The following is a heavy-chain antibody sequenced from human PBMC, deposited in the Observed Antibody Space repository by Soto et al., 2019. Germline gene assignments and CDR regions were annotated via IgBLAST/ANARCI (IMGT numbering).Heavy chain of an antibody. CDR3: ATFPGADYDFWSGYSNWFDP. Sequence: QVQLVQSGAEVKKPGASVKVSCKVSGYTLTELSMHWVRQAPGKGLEWMGGFDPEDGETIYAQKFQGRVTMTEDTSTDTAYMELSSLRSEDTAVYYCATFPGADYDFWSGYSNWFDPWGQGTLVTVSS. D-gene: IGHD3-3*01. J-gene: IGHJ5*02. CDR1: GYTLTELS. CDR2: FDPEDGET. V-gene: IGHV1-24*01.